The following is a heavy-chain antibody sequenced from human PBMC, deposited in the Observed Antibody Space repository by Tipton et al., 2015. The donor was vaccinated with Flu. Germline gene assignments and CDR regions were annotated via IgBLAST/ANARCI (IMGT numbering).Heavy chain of an antibody. Sequence: QLVQSGAEVKKPGESLKISCKGSGYSFTSYWIGWVRQMPGKGLEWMGIIYPGDSDTRYSPSFQGQVTISADKSISTAYLQWSSLKASDTAMYYCARHGLRFLEWLLSRDYGMDVWGQGTTVTVSS. V-gene: IGHV5-51*01. CDR1: GYSFTSYW. D-gene: IGHD3-3*01. CDR3: ARHGLRFLEWLLSRDYGMDV. J-gene: IGHJ6*02. CDR2: IYPGDSDT.